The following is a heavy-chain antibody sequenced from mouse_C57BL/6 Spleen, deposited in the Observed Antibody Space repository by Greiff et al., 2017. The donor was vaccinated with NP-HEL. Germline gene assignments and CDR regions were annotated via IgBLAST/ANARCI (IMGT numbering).Heavy chain of an antibody. D-gene: IGHD2-14*01. CDR2: INPNNGGT. CDR1: GYTFTDYN. V-gene: IGHV1-22*01. CDR3: ARVGTEDYFDY. Sequence: EVQLVESGPELVKPGASVKMSCKASGYTFTDYNMHWVKQSHGKSLEWIGYINPNNGGTSYNQKFKGKATLTVNKSSSTAYMELRSLTSEDSAVYYCARVGTEDYFDYWGQGTTLTVSS. J-gene: IGHJ2*01.